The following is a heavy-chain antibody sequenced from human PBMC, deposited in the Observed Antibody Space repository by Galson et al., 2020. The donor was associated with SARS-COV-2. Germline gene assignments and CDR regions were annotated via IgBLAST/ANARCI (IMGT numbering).Heavy chain of an antibody. CDR1: GGTFSSYA. CDR3: AKSYYYDSSGYYFDY. Sequence: SVKVSCKASGGTFSSYAISWVRQAPGQGLEWMGGIIPIFGTANYAQKFQGRVTITADESTSTAYMELSSLRSEDTAVYYGAKSYYYDSSGYYFDYWGQGTLVTVSS. CDR2: IIPIFGTA. J-gene: IGHJ4*02. V-gene: IGHV1-69*13. D-gene: IGHD3-22*01.